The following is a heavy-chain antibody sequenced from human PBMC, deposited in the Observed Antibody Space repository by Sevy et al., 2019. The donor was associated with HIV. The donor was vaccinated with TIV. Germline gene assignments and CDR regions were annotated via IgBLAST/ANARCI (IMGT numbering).Heavy chain of an antibody. D-gene: IGHD2-15*01. CDR1: GYTLSSYY. CDR3: ATCFCSGSRTKPPIDY. Sequence: ASVKVSCKASGYTLSSYYMHWVRQAPGQGLEWMGVINPSDGSTTYAQKFQGRVTLTRDTSTSTVYMELGSLRSEDTAVFYCATCFCSGSRTKPPIDYWGQGTLVTVSS. V-gene: IGHV1-46*03. J-gene: IGHJ4*02. CDR2: INPSDGST.